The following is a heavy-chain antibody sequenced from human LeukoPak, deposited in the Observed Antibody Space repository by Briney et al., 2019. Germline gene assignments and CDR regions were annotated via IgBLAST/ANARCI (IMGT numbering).Heavy chain of an antibody. CDR2: INHSGST. Sequence: SETLSLTCAVHVGSFSGYYWSWIRQPPGKGLEWIGEINHSGSTNYNSSLKSRVTISVDTSKNQFSLKLSSVTAADTAVYYCARGQRDRVGATMGRHFDYWGQGTLVTVSS. CDR3: ARGQRDRVGATMGRHFDY. V-gene: IGHV4-34*01. D-gene: IGHD1-26*01. CDR1: VGSFSGYY. J-gene: IGHJ4*02.